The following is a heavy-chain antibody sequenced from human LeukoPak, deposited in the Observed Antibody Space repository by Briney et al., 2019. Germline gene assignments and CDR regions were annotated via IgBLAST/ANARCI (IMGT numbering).Heavy chain of an antibody. V-gene: IGHV3-48*02. CDR1: GFTLSNYN. CDR3: ARGSNY. D-gene: IGHD3-10*01. J-gene: IGHJ4*02. Sequence: AGGSLRLSCAASGFTLSNYNMNWVRQAPGKGLEWVSYISSSSSTIYYADSVKGRFTISRDIAKNSLYLQMNSLRDEDTAVYYCARGSNYWGQGTLVTVSS. CDR2: ISSSSSTI.